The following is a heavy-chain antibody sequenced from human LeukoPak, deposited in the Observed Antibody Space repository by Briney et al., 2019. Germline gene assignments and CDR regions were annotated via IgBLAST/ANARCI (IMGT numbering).Heavy chain of an antibody. CDR2: IYYSGST. CDR3: ARLRTTVTPRGWYYYGMDV. J-gene: IGHJ6*02. Sequence: SETLSLTCTVSGGSISSYYWSWIRQPPGKGLEWIGYIYYSGSTNYNPSLKSRVTTSVDTSKNQFSLKLSSVTAADTAVYYCARLRTTVTPRGWYYYGMDVWGQGTTVTVSS. CDR1: GGSISSYY. D-gene: IGHD4-17*01. V-gene: IGHV4-59*08.